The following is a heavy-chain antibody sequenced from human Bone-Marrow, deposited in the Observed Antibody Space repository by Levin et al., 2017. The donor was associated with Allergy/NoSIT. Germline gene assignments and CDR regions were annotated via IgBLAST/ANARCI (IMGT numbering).Heavy chain of an antibody. J-gene: IGHJ5*02. CDR3: ACEPERGKWFDP. CDR2: ISSTGSFI. D-gene: IGHD7-27*01. Sequence: PSETLSLTCAASGFTFSPYSMNWVRQAPGKGLEWVSTISSTGSFIYYRESVKGRFTISRDNAKNSLYLEMNNLRDEDTAVYYCACEPERGKWFDPWGQGTLVTVSS. CDR1: GFTFSPYS. V-gene: IGHV3-21*06.